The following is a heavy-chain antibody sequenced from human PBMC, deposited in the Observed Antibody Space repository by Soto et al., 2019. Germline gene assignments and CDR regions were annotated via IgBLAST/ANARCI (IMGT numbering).Heavy chain of an antibody. CDR2: ISYDGSNK. J-gene: IGHJ4*02. Sequence: GGGLRLSRSASGFTLCSYVIHRVRQAPGKGLEWVAVISYDGSNKYYADSVKGRFTISRDNSKNTLYLQMNSLRAEDTAVYYCARGTGATSDYWGQGTLVTVSS. CDR1: GFTLCSYV. CDR3: ARGTGATSDY. V-gene: IGHV3-30-3*01. D-gene: IGHD1-26*01.